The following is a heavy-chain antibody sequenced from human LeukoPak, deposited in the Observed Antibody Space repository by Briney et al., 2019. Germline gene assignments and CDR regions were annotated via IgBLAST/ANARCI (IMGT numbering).Heavy chain of an antibody. CDR2: ISYDGSNR. CDR1: GFTFSSYG. D-gene: IGHD6-19*01. CDR3: AKALSSGFDY. Sequence: PGRSLRLSCAASGFTFSSYGMHWVRQAPGKGLEWVAVISYDGSNRYYADSVKGRFTISRDNSKNTLCLQMNSLRAEDTAVYYCAKALSSGFDYWGQGTLVTVSS. J-gene: IGHJ4*02. V-gene: IGHV3-30*18.